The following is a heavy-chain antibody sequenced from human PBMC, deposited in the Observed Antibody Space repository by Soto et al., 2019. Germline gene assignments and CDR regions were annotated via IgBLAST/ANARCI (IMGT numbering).Heavy chain of an antibody. Sequence: EVQVLESGGTLVQPGGSLRLSCAASGDTVSTNAMSWVRQAPGKGLEWVSAIRAGGGGTYYADSVKGRFIISRDSSRQTLHLQMNSLRAEDTAIYYCAKSLYRPDHSHTLGYFDTWGQGTLVTVSS. D-gene: IGHD5-18*01. V-gene: IGHV3-23*01. CDR1: GDTVSTNA. CDR2: IRAGGGGT. J-gene: IGHJ4*02. CDR3: AKSLYRPDHSHTLGYFDT.